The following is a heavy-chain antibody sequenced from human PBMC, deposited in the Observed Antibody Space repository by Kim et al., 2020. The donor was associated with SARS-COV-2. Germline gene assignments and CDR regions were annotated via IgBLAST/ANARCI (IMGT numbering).Heavy chain of an antibody. CDR1: GFSFSTYS. J-gene: IGHJ3*01. V-gene: IGHV3-48*04. D-gene: IGHD2-8*01. CDR3: AGSHGLNV. CDR2: IKEGGGVT. Sequence: GGSLRLSCAASGFSFSTYSMNWVRRAPGKGLEWLSYIKEGGGVTDRYAASVEGRFTISRDNAKNSLYLQMNSLRADDAALYYGAGSHGLNVSGEGTVVTV.